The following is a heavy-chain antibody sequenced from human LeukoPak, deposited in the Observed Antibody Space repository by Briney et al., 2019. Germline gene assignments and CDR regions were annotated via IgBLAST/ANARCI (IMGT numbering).Heavy chain of an antibody. Sequence: ASVKVSCKASGYTFTSYGISWVRQAPGQGLEWMGWISAYNGNTNYAQKLQGRVTMTTDTSTSTVYMELSSLRSEDTAVYYCARSSAPYYYYYMDVWGKGTTVTISS. CDR1: GYTFTSYG. D-gene: IGHD3-10*01. V-gene: IGHV1-18*01. J-gene: IGHJ6*03. CDR3: ARSSAPYYYYYMDV. CDR2: ISAYNGNT.